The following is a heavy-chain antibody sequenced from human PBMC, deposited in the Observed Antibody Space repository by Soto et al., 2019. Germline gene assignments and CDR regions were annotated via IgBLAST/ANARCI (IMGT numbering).Heavy chain of an antibody. V-gene: IGHV3-30*18. D-gene: IGHD3-3*01. CDR1: GFTFSNYD. J-gene: IGHJ6*02. Sequence: PGGSLRLSCAASGFTFSNYDMHWVRQAPGKGLEWVAFISDDGSNKYYADSMKGRFTMSRDNSKRTLYLEMSSLRVEDTAVYYCTKRINVLRFLEWSSGMEVWGQGXTVTVSS. CDR2: ISDDGSNK. CDR3: TKRINVLRFLEWSSGMEV.